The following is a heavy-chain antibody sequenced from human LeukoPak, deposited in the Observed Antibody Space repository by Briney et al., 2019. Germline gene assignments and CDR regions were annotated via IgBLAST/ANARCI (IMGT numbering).Heavy chain of an antibody. D-gene: IGHD2-15*01. Sequence: PGGSLRLSCAASGFTFSSYWMSWVRQAPGKGLERVANIKQDGSEKYYVDSVKGRFTISRDNAKNSLYLQMNSLRAEDTAVYYCARDDFYCSGGSCYSDYWGQGTLVTVSS. CDR2: IKQDGSEK. CDR3: ARDDFYCSGGSCYSDY. CDR1: GFTFSSYW. J-gene: IGHJ4*02. V-gene: IGHV3-7*01.